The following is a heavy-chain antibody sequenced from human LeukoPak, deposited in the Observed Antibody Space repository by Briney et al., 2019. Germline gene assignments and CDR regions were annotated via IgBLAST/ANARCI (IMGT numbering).Heavy chain of an antibody. Sequence: GGSLRLSCAASGFTFSSYAMHWVRQAPGKGLEWVAVISYDGSNKYYADSVKGRFTISRDNPKNTLYLQMNSLRAEDTAVYYCARDQGIQLHYGMDVWGQGTTVTVSS. V-gene: IGHV3-30*04. CDR3: ARDQGIQLHYGMDV. D-gene: IGHD5-18*01. CDR1: GFTFSSYA. CDR2: ISYDGSNK. J-gene: IGHJ6*02.